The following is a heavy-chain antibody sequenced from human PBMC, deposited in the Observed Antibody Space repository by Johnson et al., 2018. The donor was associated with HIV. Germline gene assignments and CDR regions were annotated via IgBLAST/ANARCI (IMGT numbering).Heavy chain of an antibody. CDR1: GFTFSSYA. Sequence: QVQLVESGGGVVQPGRSLRLSCAASGFTFSSYAMHWVRQAPGKGLEWVAVISYDGGNKYYADSVKGRFTISRDNSKNTLYLQMNSLRAEDTAVYYCARFGDMATSFHGFDIWGQGTMVTVSS. D-gene: IGHD5-24*01. CDR3: ARFGDMATSFHGFDI. CDR2: ISYDGGNK. V-gene: IGHV3-30*04. J-gene: IGHJ3*02.